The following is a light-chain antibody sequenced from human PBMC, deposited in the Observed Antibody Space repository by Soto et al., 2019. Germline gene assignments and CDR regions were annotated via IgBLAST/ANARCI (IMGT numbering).Light chain of an antibody. CDR2: GAS. CDR1: QSVTSSY. J-gene: IGKJ5*01. CDR3: QQYGKLPIT. V-gene: IGKV3-20*01. Sequence: EIVWTQSPVTLSLSPGERGTLSCRASQSVTSSYLTWYQQKNGQAPRLLIYGASTRAAGIPDRFSGSGYGTDFNLTISSLETEDFAVYYCQQYGKLPITFGQGTRLEIK.